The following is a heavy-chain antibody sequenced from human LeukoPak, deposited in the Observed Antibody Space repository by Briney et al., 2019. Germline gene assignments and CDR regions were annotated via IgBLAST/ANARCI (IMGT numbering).Heavy chain of an antibody. D-gene: IGHD5-18*01. CDR3: GKTTVGYSSGQKPAWPVDY. V-gene: IGHV3-23*01. CDR1: GFTFGSHA. Sequence: GGSLRLSCEASGFTFGSHAMYWVRQAPGKGLEGVAGIFGSGGSPHYADPVKGRFTISRDNSRNTVYLQINSLRAEDTAVYYCGKTTVGYSSGQKPAWPVDYWGQGTPVTVSS. CDR2: IFGSGGSP. J-gene: IGHJ4*02.